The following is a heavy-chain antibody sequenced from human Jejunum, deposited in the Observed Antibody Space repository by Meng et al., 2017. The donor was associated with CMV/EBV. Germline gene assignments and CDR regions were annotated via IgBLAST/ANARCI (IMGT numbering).Heavy chain of an antibody. CDR3: ARVGAYCGGDCYHPR. J-gene: IGHJ4*02. V-gene: IGHV4-4*02. Sequence: LPESGPGLVKPSGTLSLTCAVSGGSLSSRNWWSWVRQPPGKGLEWIGEIYHSGSTNYNPSLKSRVTISVDESKNQFSLRLSSVTAADTAVYYCARVGAYCGGDCYHPRWGQGTLVTVSS. D-gene: IGHD2-21*02. CDR2: IYHSGST. CDR1: GGSLSSRNW.